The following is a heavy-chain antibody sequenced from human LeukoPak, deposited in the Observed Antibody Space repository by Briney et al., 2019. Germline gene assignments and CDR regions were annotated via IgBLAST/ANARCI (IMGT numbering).Heavy chain of an antibody. J-gene: IGHJ4*02. V-gene: IGHV2-5*02. CDR3: AHRPSGWYYFDY. CDR2: IYWDGDK. CDR1: GFSLSTSGVG. D-gene: IGHD6-19*01. Sequence: SGPTLVNPPQTLTLTCTFSGFSLSTSGVGVGWVRQPPGKALEWLALIYWDGDKRYSPSLKSRLTITKDTSKNQVVLTMTNMDPVDTATYYCAHRPSGWYYFDYWGQGTLVTVSS.